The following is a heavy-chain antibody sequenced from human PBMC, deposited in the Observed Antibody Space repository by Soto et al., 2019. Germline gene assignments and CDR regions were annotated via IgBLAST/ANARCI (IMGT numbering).Heavy chain of an antibody. CDR1: GFTFSSYA. V-gene: IGHV3-23*01. CDR3: AKDLACSGGSCYYPGGDRMDV. D-gene: IGHD2-15*01. J-gene: IGHJ6*02. CDR2: ISGSGGST. Sequence: EVQLLESGGGLVQPGGSLRLSCAASGFTFSSYAMSWVRQAPGKGLEWVSAISGSGGSTYYADSVKGRFTISRDNSKNTLYLQMNSLRAEDTAVYYCAKDLACSGGSCYYPGGDRMDVWGQGTTVTVSS.